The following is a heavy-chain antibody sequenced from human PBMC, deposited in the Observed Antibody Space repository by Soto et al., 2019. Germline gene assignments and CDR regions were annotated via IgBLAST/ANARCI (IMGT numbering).Heavy chain of an antibody. D-gene: IGHD6-13*01. V-gene: IGHV4-31*03. CDR2: IYYSGST. Sequence: SETLSLTCTVSGGSISSGGYYWSWIRQHPGKGLEWIGYIYYSGSTYYNPSLKSRVTISVDTSKNQFSLKLSSVTAADTAVYYCARDKGMSSSWFDWFDPWGQGTLVTVSS. CDR1: GGSISSGGYY. CDR3: ARDKGMSSSWFDWFDP. J-gene: IGHJ5*02.